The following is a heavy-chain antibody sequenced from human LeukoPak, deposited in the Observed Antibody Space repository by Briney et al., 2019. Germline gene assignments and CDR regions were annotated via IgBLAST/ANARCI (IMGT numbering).Heavy chain of an antibody. J-gene: IGHJ3*02. Sequence: ASVKVSCKASGYTFTNNYMHWVRQAPGQGLEWMGIINPSGGSTSYAQKFQGRVTMTRDRSTSTVYMELSSLRSEDTAVYYRARELVWAFDIWGQGTMVTVSS. CDR2: INPSGGST. D-gene: IGHD2-8*02. V-gene: IGHV1-46*01. CDR3: ARELVWAFDI. CDR1: GYTFTNNY.